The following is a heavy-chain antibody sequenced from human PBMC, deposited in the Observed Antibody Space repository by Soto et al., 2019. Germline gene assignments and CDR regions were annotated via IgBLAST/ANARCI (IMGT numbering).Heavy chain of an antibody. Sequence: SETLSLTCTVSGGSISSGDYYWSWIRQPPGKGLERIGYIYYSGSTYYNPSLKSRVTISVDTSKNQFSLKLSSVTAADTAVYYCAREILGYDYDLFDPWGQGTLVSVSS. CDR1: GGSISSGDYY. CDR2: IYYSGST. D-gene: IGHD5-12*01. J-gene: IGHJ5*02. V-gene: IGHV4-30-4*01. CDR3: AREILGYDYDLFDP.